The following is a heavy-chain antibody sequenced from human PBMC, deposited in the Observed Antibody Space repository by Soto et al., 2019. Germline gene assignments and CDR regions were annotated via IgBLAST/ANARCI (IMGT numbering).Heavy chain of an antibody. D-gene: IGHD3-3*02. Sequence: EVHLVESGGGLVQPGSLRLSCAASGFTFSTYWMHWVRQAPGKGLVWVSRINADGTTTTYADSVKGRFTISRDNAKNTLYLQMNSLRAEDTAVYFCATVATHSYNWVDPWGQGTLVTISS. CDR2: INADGTTT. V-gene: IGHV3-74*01. J-gene: IGHJ5*02. CDR1: GFTFSTYW. CDR3: ATVATHSYNWVDP.